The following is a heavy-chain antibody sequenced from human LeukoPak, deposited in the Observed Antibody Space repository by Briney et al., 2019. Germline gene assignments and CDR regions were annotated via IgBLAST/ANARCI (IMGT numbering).Heavy chain of an antibody. Sequence: GGSLRLSCAASGFPFSTYSMSWVRQAPGKGLEWVSSISSSTSYLYYADSVKGRCAISRDNAKSSLYLQMDSLTAEDTAVYYCARVQTTPDVASRLFLWFGELNNMDVWGQGTTVTVSS. V-gene: IGHV3-21*01. CDR2: ISSSTSYL. J-gene: IGHJ6*02. CDR3: ARVQTTPDVASRLFLWFGELNNMDV. CDR1: GFPFSTYS. D-gene: IGHD3-10*01.